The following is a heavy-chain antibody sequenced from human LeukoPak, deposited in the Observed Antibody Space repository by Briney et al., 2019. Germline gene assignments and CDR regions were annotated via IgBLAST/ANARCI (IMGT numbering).Heavy chain of an antibody. D-gene: IGHD1-26*01. V-gene: IGHV4-59*01. CDR1: GGSISSYY. Sequence: SETLSLTCAVYGGSISSYYWSWIRQPPGKGLEWIGYIYYSGITNYNPSLKSRVTISVDTSKNQFSLKLSSMTAADTAVYYCARAGRWEGRPHAFDIWGQGTMVAVSS. J-gene: IGHJ3*02. CDR3: ARAGRWEGRPHAFDI. CDR2: IYYSGIT.